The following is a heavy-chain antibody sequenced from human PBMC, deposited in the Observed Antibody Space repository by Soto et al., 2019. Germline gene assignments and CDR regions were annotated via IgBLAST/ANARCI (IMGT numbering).Heavy chain of an antibody. J-gene: IGHJ4*02. CDR2: ISAYNGNT. D-gene: IGHD2-15*01. Sequence: QVQLVQSGAEVKKPGASVKVSCKASGYTFTSYGISWVRQAPGQGLEWMGWISAYNGNTNYAQKHQGRVTMTTDTSTSTAYMELRSMRSDDTAVYYCARSGCSGGSCYSDYFDYWGQGTLVTVSS. CDR3: ARSGCSGGSCYSDYFDY. V-gene: IGHV1-18*01. CDR1: GYTFTSYG.